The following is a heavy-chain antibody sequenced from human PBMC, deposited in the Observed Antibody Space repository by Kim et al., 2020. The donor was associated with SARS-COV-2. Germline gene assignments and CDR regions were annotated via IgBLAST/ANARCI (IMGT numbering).Heavy chain of an antibody. CDR3: AREYIALDY. J-gene: IGHJ4*02. CDR2: ISYDGSNK. Sequence: GGSLRLSCAASGFTFSSYAMHWVRQAPGKGLEWVAVISYDGSNKYYADSVKGRFTISRDNSKNTLYLQMNSLRAEDTAVYYCAREYIALDYWGQGTLVTVSS. D-gene: IGHD5-12*01. CDR1: GFTFSSYA. V-gene: IGHV3-30*04.